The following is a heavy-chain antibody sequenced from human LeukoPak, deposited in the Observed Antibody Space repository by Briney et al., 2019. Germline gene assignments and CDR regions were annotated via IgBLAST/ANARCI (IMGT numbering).Heavy chain of an antibody. Sequence: GGSLRLSCTASGFTFSDYYMSWIRQAPGKGLEWVSYISSSSSYTDYADSVKGRFTISRDNAKNSLNLQMNSLRAEDTAVYYCARDSGYSGYSDYWGQGTLVTVSS. D-gene: IGHD5-12*01. V-gene: IGHV3-11*05. CDR3: ARDSGYSGYSDY. CDR2: ISSSSSYT. J-gene: IGHJ4*02. CDR1: GFTFSDYY.